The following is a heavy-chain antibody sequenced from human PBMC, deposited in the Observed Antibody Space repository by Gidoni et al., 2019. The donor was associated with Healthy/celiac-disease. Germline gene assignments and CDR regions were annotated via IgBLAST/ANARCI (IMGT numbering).Heavy chain of an antibody. V-gene: IGHV3-33*01. CDR2: IWYDGSNK. J-gene: IGHJ4*02. CDR1: GFTFSSYG. Sequence: QVQLVESGGCVVQPGRSLRLSCAASGFTFSSYGMHWVRQAPGKGLEWVAVIWYDGSNKYYADSVKGRFTISRDNSKNTLYLQRNSLRAEDTAVYYCARGDWNDIIDYWGQGTLVTVSS. D-gene: IGHD1-1*01. CDR3: ARGDWNDIIDY.